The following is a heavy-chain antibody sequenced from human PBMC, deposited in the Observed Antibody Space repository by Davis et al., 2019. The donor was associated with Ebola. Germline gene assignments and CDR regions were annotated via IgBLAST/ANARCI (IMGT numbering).Heavy chain of an antibody. CDR3: AKGLIAGNFDY. V-gene: IGHV3-23*01. CDR1: GFTFSSYG. Sequence: GGSLRLSCAASGFTFSSYGMHWVRQAPGKGLEWVSSISGSAGSTNYADSVKGRFTISRDNSKNTLYLQMNSLRAEDTAVYYCAKGLIAGNFDYWGQGTLVTVSS. J-gene: IGHJ4*02. CDR2: ISGSAGST.